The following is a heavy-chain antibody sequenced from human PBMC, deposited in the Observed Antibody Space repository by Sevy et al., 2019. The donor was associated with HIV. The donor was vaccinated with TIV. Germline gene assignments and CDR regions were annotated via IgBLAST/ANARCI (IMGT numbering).Heavy chain of an antibody. CDR2: ISPFNGDT. J-gene: IGHJ4*02. V-gene: IGHV1-18*01. D-gene: IGHD2-15*01. CDR1: GYTFTNYR. CDR3: ARAYCSGGSCYSPAY. Sequence: ASVKVSCKVSGYTFTNYRIYWVRQAPGQGLEWMGWISPFNGDTNYVQKLQGRVTMITDTSTSTAYMEMRSLRSDDTAVYYCARAYCSGGSCYSPAYWGQGTLVTVSS.